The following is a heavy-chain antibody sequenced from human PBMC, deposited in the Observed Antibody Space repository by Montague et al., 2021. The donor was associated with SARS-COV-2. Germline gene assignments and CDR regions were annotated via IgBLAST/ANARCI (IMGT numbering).Heavy chain of an antibody. Sequence: SLRLPCAASGFSFSSYGMHWVRQAPGKGLEWVAATWYDGSNKYYADSVKGRFTISRDNSKNTLSLQMNSLRAEDTAVYYCAKDHRNYYGSGSYYNYYYNGMDVWGQGTTVTVSS. CDR1: GFSFSSYG. CDR3: AKDHRNYYGSGSYYNYYYNGMDV. J-gene: IGHJ6*02. V-gene: IGHV3-33*06. CDR2: TWYDGSNK. D-gene: IGHD3-10*01.